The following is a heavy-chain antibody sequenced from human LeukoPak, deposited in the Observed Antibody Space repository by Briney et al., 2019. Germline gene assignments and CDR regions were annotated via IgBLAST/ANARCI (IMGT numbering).Heavy chain of an antibody. J-gene: IGHJ3*02. D-gene: IGHD3-22*01. V-gene: IGHV3-33*01. CDR3: ARDIGSGYSGAFDI. CDR1: GFTFSSYG. Sequence: GRSLRLSCAASGFTFSSYGMHWVRQAPGKGLEWVAVIWYDGSNKYYADSVKGRFTISRDNSKNTLYLQMNSLRAEDTAVYYCARDIGSGYSGAFDIWGQGTMVTVSS. CDR2: IWYDGSNK.